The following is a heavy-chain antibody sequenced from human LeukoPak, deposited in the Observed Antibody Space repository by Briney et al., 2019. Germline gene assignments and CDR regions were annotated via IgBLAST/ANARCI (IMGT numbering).Heavy chain of an antibody. D-gene: IGHD2-15*01. Sequence: GGSLRLSCAASGFTFSSYGIIWVRQAPGKGLEWASAIIASGGTTYYADSVKGHFTISRDNSKHTLYLQKNSLSAEDTAVYYCAKNGDRGAYCSGGSCYPYYYYSMDVWGKGTTVTVSS. CDR2: IIASGGTT. J-gene: IGHJ6*03. V-gene: IGHV3-23*01. CDR3: AKNGDRGAYCSGGSCYPYYYYSMDV. CDR1: GFTFSSYG.